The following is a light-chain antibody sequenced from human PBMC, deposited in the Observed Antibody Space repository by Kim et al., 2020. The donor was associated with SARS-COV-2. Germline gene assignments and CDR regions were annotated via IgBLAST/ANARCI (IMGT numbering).Light chain of an antibody. Sequence: PGERATVSCRASQSISTNLAWYQQKPGQAPRLLIYGASTRVTGIPARFSGSGSGTEFTLTISSLQSEDFAVYYCQQYNNWPPKITFGGGTKVDIK. V-gene: IGKV3-15*01. J-gene: IGKJ4*01. CDR1: QSISTN. CDR2: GAS. CDR3: QQYNNWPPKIT.